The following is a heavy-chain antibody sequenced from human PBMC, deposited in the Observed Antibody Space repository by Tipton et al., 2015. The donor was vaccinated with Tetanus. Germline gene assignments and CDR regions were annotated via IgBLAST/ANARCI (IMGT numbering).Heavy chain of an antibody. CDR1: GGSINSGGHF. D-gene: IGHD2/OR15-2a*01. CDR3: ARGTFHAFDF. Sequence: TLSLTCTVSGGSINSGGHFWTWIRQRTGKGLEWIGHIRDNGNSYANPSLSGRATMSVDTRKNQFSLNLTSMRVADTATYYCARGTFHAFDFWGQGVQVTVSS. J-gene: IGHJ4*02. CDR2: IRDNGNS. V-gene: IGHV4-31*03.